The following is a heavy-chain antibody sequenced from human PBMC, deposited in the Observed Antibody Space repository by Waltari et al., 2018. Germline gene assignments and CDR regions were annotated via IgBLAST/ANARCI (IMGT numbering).Heavy chain of an antibody. V-gene: IGHV3-23*04. CDR2: IDDGAGTT. D-gene: IGHD3-16*01. CDR1: GFNFSTFV. J-gene: IGHJ4*02. Sequence: EVQLVGSGGGLVQPGGSLRLSCAASGFNFSTFVLPWVRQAPGRGLEWVSAIDDGAGTTYYADSVKGRFTISRDNSKDTLYLQMNSLRAEDTALYYCVKGGWGDDWGQGTLVTVSS. CDR3: VKGGWGDD.